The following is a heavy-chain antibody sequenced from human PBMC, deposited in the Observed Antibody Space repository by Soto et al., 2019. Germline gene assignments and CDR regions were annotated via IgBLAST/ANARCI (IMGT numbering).Heavy chain of an antibody. CDR1: GLSITDSEMG. CDR2: IDSSGEK. J-gene: IGHJ5*02. Sequence: QVTLKDSGPVLVKPTETLTLRCTVSGLSITDSEMGVSWIRQPPGKVVEWLAHIDSSGEKSYRTFLKSRLTISNDTYNSQIVLIMTNMDPADTATYYCARRHTAVAVSPWFDPWGQGILVSVSS. CDR3: ARRHTAVAVSPWFDP. D-gene: IGHD4-17*01. V-gene: IGHV2-26*01.